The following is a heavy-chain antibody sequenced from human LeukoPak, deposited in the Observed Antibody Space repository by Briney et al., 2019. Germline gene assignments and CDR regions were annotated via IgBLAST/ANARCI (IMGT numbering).Heavy chain of an antibody. CDR3: TTSFRKYSTVDH. CDR1: GFTFTNAW. Sequence: PGGSPRLSCAASGFTFTNAWMSWVRQAPGKGLEWVGRIKSKTDGGTTDYAAPVKGRFTISRDDSKNTLYLQMNSLKTEDTAVYYCTTSFRKYSTVDHWGQGTLVTVSS. V-gene: IGHV3-15*01. D-gene: IGHD6-6*01. J-gene: IGHJ5*02. CDR2: IKSKTDGGTT.